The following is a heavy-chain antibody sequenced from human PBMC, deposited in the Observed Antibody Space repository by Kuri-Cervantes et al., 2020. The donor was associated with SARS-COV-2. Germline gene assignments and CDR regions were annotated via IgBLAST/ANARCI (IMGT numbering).Heavy chain of an antibody. J-gene: IGHJ5*02. CDR1: GYTFTGYY. CDR2: INPNSGGT. D-gene: IGHD6-19*01. CDR3: ARVREQWSHGGWFDP. Sequence: ASVKVSCKASGYTFTGYYMHWVRQAPGQGLEWMGWINPNSGGTNYAQKFQGRVTMTRDTSISTAYMELSRLRSDDTAVYYCARVREQWSHGGWFDPWGQGTLVTVSS. V-gene: IGHV1-2*02.